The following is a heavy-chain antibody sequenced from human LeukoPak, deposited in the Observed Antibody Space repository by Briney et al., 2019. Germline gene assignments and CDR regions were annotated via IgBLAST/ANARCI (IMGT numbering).Heavy chain of an antibody. CDR1: GFTFDDYG. CDR3: ARVGREYSGSYNYYFDC. CDR2: INWNGGST. V-gene: IGHV3-20*04. J-gene: IGHJ4*02. Sequence: QSGGSLRLSCAASGFTFDDYGMSWVRQAPGKRLEWVSGINWNGGSTGYADSVKGRFTISRDNAKNSLYLQMNSLRAEDTALYYCARVGREYSGSYNYYFDCWGQGTLVTVSS. D-gene: IGHD1-26*01.